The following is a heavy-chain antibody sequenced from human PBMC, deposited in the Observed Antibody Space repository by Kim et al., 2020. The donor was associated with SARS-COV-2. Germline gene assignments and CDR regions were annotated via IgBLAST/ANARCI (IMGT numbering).Heavy chain of an antibody. V-gene: IGHV4-34*01. CDR3: ARGRMTTVTLFDY. Sequence: YNPSLKSRVTISVDTSKNQFSLKLSSVTAADTAVYYCARGRMTTVTLFDYWGQGTLVTVSS. J-gene: IGHJ4*02. D-gene: IGHD4-17*01.